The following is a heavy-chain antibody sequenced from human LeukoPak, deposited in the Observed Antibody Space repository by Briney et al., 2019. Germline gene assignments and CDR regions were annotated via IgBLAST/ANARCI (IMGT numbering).Heavy chain of an antibody. Sequence: PGGSLRLSCAASGFTFSSYWMSWVRQAPGKGLEWVANIKQDGSEKYYVDSVKGRFTISRDNSKNTLYLQMNSLRAEDTAVYYCARDRDILTTYYDAFDIWGQGTMVTVSS. D-gene: IGHD3-9*01. CDR3: ARDRDILTTYYDAFDI. CDR1: GFTFSSYW. V-gene: IGHV3-7*01. J-gene: IGHJ3*02. CDR2: IKQDGSEK.